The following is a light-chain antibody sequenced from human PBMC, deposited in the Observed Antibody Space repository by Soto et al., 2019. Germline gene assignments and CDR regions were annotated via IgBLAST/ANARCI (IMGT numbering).Light chain of an antibody. CDR2: GDN. J-gene: IGLJ1*01. Sequence: SVLTQPPSVSGARGQRVTISCTGSSSNIGAGYDVHWYQQLPGAAPKLLIYGDNNRPSGVPDRFSGSKSATSASLAITGRQAEDEADYYRPPYETSPTGYVFQSGTSSPX. V-gene: IGLV1-40*01. CDR1: SSNIGAGYD. CDR3: PPYETSPTGYV.